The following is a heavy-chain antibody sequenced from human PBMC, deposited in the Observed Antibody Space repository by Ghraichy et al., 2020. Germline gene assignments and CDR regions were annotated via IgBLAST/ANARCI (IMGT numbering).Heavy chain of an antibody. CDR2: IYTSGST. D-gene: IGHD3-16*02. J-gene: IGHJ4*02. CDR1: GGSISSYY. V-gene: IGHV4-4*09. CDR3: GGLRLGELSIVRY. Sequence: SETLSLTCTVSGGSISSYYWSWIRQPPGKGLEWIGYIYTSGSTNYNPSLKSRVTISVDTSKNQFSLKLSSVTAADTAVYYCGGLRLGELSIVRYWGQGTLVTVSS.